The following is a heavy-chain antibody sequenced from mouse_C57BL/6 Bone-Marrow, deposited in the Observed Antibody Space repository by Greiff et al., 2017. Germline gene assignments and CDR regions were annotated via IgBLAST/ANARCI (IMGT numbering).Heavy chain of an antibody. V-gene: IGHV1-19*01. Sequence: VQLKESGPVLVKPGASVKMSCTASGYTFTDYYMNWVKQSHGKSLEWIGVINPYNGGTSYNQKFKGKATLTVDKSSSTAYMELNSLTSEDSAVYYCARGGYYFDYWGQGTTRTVSS. CDR3: ARGGYYFDY. CDR1: GYTFTDYY. CDR2: INPYNGGT. J-gene: IGHJ2*01.